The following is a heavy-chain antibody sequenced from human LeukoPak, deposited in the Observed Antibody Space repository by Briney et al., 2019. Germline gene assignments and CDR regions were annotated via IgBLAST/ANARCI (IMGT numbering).Heavy chain of an antibody. CDR1: GGSIRNYY. CDR3: ARHLYSYDLVDY. Sequence: SETLSLTCTVSGGSIRNYYWSWIRQPPGKGLEWIEYIYHSGSTNYNPSLKSRVTISIDTSKNQFSLKVSSVTAADTAVYYCARHLYSYDLVDYWGQGTLVAVSS. CDR2: IYHSGST. D-gene: IGHD5-18*01. V-gene: IGHV4-59*08. J-gene: IGHJ4*02.